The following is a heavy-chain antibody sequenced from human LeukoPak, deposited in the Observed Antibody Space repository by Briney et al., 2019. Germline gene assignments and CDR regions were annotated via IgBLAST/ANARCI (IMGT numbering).Heavy chain of an antibody. CDR2: ISYDGSNK. CDR3: AKTGILWFGEFSTQVDY. V-gene: IGHV3-30*18. Sequence: PGRSLRLSCAASGFTFSSYGMHWVRQAPGKGLEWVAVISYDGSNKYYADSVKGRFTISRDNSKNTLYLQMNSLRAEDTVVYYCAKTGILWFGEFSTQVDYWGQGTLVTVSS. J-gene: IGHJ4*02. CDR1: GFTFSSYG. D-gene: IGHD3-10*01.